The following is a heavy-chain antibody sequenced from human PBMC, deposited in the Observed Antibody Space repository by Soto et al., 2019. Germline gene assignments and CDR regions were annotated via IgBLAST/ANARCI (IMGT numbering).Heavy chain of an antibody. V-gene: IGHV1-3*01. CDR3: ARADSSSWPFLKYFQH. Sequence: QVQLVQSGAEVKKPGASVKVSCKASGYTFTSYAMHWVRQAPGQRLEWMGWINAGNGNTKYSQKFQGRVTITRDTSASTAYMELSSLRSEDTAVYYCARADSSSWPFLKYFQHWGQGTLVTVSS. CDR2: INAGNGNT. D-gene: IGHD6-13*01. J-gene: IGHJ1*01. CDR1: GYTFTSYA.